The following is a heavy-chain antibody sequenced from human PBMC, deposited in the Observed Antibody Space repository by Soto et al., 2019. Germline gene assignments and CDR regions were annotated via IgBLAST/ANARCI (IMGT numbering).Heavy chain of an antibody. D-gene: IGHD6-13*01. V-gene: IGHV3-30*03. J-gene: IGHJ4*02. CDR2: ISYDGSDK. Sequence: QVQLVESGGGVVQPGRSLRLSCAASGFTFSSYGMHWVRQAPGKGLEWVAAISYDGSDKYYADSVKGRFTISRDNSKNTLYLQMNSLRVEDTAVYYCGAGQYFSDYWGQGTLVTVSS. CDR1: GFTFSSYG. CDR3: GAGQYFSDY.